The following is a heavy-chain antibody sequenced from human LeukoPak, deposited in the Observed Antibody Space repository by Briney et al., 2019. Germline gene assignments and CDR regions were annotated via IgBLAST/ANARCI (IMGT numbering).Heavy chain of an antibody. Sequence: RASETLSLTCTVSGGSISSYYWSWIRQPAGKGLEWIGRIYTSGSTNYNPSLKSRVTMSVDTSKNQFSLKLSSVTAADTAVYYCARVRLGGSYYSPNYYYYMDVWGKGTTVTVSS. J-gene: IGHJ6*03. V-gene: IGHV4-4*07. CDR3: ARVRLGGSYYSPNYYYYMDV. D-gene: IGHD1-26*01. CDR1: GGSISSYY. CDR2: IYTSGST.